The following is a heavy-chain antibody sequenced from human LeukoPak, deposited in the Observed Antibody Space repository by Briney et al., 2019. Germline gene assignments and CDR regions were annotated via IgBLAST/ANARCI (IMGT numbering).Heavy chain of an antibody. CDR3: ASGERAGTIDY. CDR2: INPSGGST. CDR1: GYTFTSYY. Sequence: ASVKVSCKASGYTFTSYYMHWVRQAPGQGLEWMGIINPSGGSTSYAQKFQGRVTMTRDMSTSTVYMELSSLRSEDTAVYYCASGERAGTIDYWGQGTLVIVSS. J-gene: IGHJ4*02. D-gene: IGHD6-13*01. V-gene: IGHV1-46*01.